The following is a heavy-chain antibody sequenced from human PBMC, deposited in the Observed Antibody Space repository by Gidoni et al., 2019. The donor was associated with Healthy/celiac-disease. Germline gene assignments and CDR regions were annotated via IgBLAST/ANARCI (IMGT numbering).Heavy chain of an antibody. CDR1: GGSISSSSYY. D-gene: IGHD4-17*01. J-gene: IGHJ4*02. CDR2: IYYSGST. V-gene: IGHV4-39*01. CDR3: ARQDYGDYYFDY. Sequence: LQLQESGPGLVKPSETLSLTCTVSGGSISSSSYYWGWIRQPPGKGLEWIGSIYYSGSTYYNPSLKSRVTISVDTSKNQFSLKLSSVTAADTAVYYCARQDYGDYYFDYWGQGTLVTVSS.